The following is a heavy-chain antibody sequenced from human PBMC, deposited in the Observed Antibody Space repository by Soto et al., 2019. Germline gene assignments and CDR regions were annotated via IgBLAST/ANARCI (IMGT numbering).Heavy chain of an antibody. Sequence: VQLVESGGGLVQPGGSLRLSCAASGFTFSNYWMYWVRQAPGKGLEWVSRINSDGSVSSHADSVRGRLTISRDNVKNTLYLHMDSLRAEDTAVYFCARGDCVGGTRYSLAGSFYYYMDVWGKGTTVPVFS. V-gene: IGHV3-74*02. J-gene: IGHJ6*03. CDR1: GFTFSNYW. CDR2: INSDGSVS. CDR3: ARGDCVGGTRYSLAGSFYYYMDV. D-gene: IGHD2-15*01.